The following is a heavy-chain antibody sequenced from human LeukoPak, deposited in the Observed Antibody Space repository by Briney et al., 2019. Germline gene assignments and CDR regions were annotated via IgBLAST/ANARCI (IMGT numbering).Heavy chain of an antibody. CDR1: GGSISSSNNW. J-gene: IGHJ4*02. CDR3: AREVYTNGDNY. CDR2: IYHGGGT. D-gene: IGHD5/OR15-5a*01. V-gene: IGHV4-4*02. Sequence: PSGTLSLTCAASGGSISSSNNWWSWVRQPPGKGLEWIGEIYHGGGTNYNPSLKSRVTISVDKSKNQFSLKLTSVTAADTAVYYCAREVYTNGDNYWGQGTLVTVSS.